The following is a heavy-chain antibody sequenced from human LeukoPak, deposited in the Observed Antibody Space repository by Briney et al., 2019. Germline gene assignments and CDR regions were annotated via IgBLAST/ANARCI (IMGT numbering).Heavy chain of an antibody. CDR3: ARDQFWSGPWFDP. Sequence: LETLSLTCTVSGGSISSYYWSWIRQPAGKGLEWIGRIYTSGSTNYNPSLKSRVTISVDTSKNQFSLKLSSVTAADTAVYYCARDQFWSGPWFDPWGQGTLVTVSS. V-gene: IGHV4-4*07. CDR2: IYTSGST. J-gene: IGHJ5*02. CDR1: GGSISSYY. D-gene: IGHD3-3*01.